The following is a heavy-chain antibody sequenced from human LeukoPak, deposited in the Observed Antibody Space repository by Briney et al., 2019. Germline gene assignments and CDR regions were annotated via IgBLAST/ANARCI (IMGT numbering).Heavy chain of an antibody. Sequence: GASVKVSCKASGYTFTGYYMHWVRQAPGQGLEWMGWINPNSGGTNYAQKFQGRVTMTRDLSTSTDYMELSSLRSDDTAVYFCARANSVGDYAWWFDPWGQGTLVTVSS. CDR1: GYTFTGYY. CDR2: INPNSGGT. CDR3: ARANSVGDYAWWFDP. D-gene: IGHD3-10*01. V-gene: IGHV1-2*02. J-gene: IGHJ5*02.